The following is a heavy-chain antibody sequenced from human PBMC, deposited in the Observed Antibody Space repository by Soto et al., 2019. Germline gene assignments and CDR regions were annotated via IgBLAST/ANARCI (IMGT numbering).Heavy chain of an antibody. Sequence: QVQLQESGPGLVKPSQTLSLTCTVSGGSISSGGYYWSWIRQHPGKGLEWIGYIYYSGSTYYNPSLKSRVTMAVDPAKNQFSLKLSSVTAADTAVYYCARVFPLYASSGPFDYWGQGNLVTVSS. J-gene: IGHJ4*02. CDR3: ARVFPLYASSGPFDY. CDR1: GGSISSGGYY. V-gene: IGHV4-31*03. D-gene: IGHD3-22*01. CDR2: IYYSGST.